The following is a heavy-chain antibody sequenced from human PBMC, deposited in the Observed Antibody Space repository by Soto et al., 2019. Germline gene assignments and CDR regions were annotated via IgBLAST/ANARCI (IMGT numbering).Heavy chain of an antibody. CDR1: GGSISSSSYY. J-gene: IGHJ4*02. Sequence: SETLSLTCTVSGGSISSSSYYWGWIRQPPGKGLEWIGSIYYSGSTYYNPSLKSRVTISVDTSKNQFSLKLSSVTAADTAVYYCSSMLTGSYDYSGQGTLVTVSS. CDR3: SSMLTGSYDY. D-gene: IGHD1-20*01. V-gene: IGHV4-39*01. CDR2: IYYSGST.